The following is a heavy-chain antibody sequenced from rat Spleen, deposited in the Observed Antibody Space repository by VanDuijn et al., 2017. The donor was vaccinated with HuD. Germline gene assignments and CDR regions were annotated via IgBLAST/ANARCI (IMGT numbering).Heavy chain of an antibody. Sequence: EVQLQESGPGLVKPSQSLSLTCSVTGYSITSSYRWNWIRKFPGNKLEWMGYIDNAGSTNYNPSLKSRISITRDTSKNQFFLQVNSVTTEDTATYYCARHGYYYSSYIYDPYWYFDFWGPGTMVTVSS. V-gene: IGHV3-3*01. J-gene: IGHJ1*01. CDR1: GYSITSSYR. CDR2: IDNAGST. CDR3: ARHGYYYSSYIYDPYWYFDF. D-gene: IGHD1-2*01.